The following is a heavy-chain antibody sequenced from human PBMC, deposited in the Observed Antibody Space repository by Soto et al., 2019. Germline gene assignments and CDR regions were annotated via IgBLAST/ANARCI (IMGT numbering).Heavy chain of an antibody. J-gene: IGHJ4*02. CDR3: ARGARNYYYLDY. CDR1: GFTFSSYW. D-gene: IGHD1-7*01. Sequence: EVQLVESGGDLVQPGGSLRLSCAASGFTFSSYWMHWVREDPGKGLVWVSRINSDGSSTYYADSVKRRFTISRDNAKNTLYLQMNSLRAEDTAVYYCARGARNYYYLDYWGQGTLVTVSS. CDR2: INSDGSST. V-gene: IGHV3-74*01.